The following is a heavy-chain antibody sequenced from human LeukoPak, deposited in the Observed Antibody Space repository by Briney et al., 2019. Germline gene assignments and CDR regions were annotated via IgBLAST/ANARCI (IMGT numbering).Heavy chain of an antibody. J-gene: IGHJ5*02. CDR1: GYSISSGYY. CDR2: INHSGST. Sequence: PSETLSLTCAVSGYSISSGYYWSWIRQPPGKGLEWIGEINHSGSTNYNPSLKSRVTISVDTSKNQFSLKLSSVTAADTAVYYCARPRRIAVAGTHWLDPWGQGTLVTVSS. V-gene: IGHV4-34*01. D-gene: IGHD6-19*01. CDR3: ARPRRIAVAGTHWLDP.